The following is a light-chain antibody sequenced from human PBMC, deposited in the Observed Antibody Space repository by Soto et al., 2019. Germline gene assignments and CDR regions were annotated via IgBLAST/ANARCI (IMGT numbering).Light chain of an antibody. CDR1: QSISSY. J-gene: IGKJ1*01. Sequence: DIQMTQSPSSLSASVGDRVTITCRASQSISSYLNWYQQKPGKAPKLLIYAASSLQSGVPSRYSDSGSETDFTLSISSLQPEDFATYYCQQSYSTPPWTFCQGIKVEIK. V-gene: IGKV1-39*01. CDR2: AAS. CDR3: QQSYSTPPWT.